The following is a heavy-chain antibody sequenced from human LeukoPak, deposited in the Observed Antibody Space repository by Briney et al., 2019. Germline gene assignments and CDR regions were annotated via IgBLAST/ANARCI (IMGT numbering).Heavy chain of an antibody. CDR3: ARGAYYYGSGPLVEY. Sequence: SQTLSLTCTVSGGSINSGNDYWTWIRQHPGKGLEWIGYISNSGTNEYNPSLRSRLSVAIDTPKNQFSLKLSSVTAADTAVYYCARGAYYYGSGPLVEYWGQGALVTVSS. CDR2: ISNSGTN. D-gene: IGHD3-10*01. J-gene: IGHJ4*02. V-gene: IGHV4-31*03. CDR1: GGSINSGNDY.